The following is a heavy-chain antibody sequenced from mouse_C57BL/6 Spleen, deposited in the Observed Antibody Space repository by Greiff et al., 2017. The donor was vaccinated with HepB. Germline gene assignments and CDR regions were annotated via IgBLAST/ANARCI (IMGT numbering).Heavy chain of an antibody. CDR2: IYPSDSET. Sequence: QVQLQQPGAELVRPGSSVKLSCKASGYTFTSYWMDWVKQRPGQGLEWIGNIYPSDSETHYNQKFKDKATLTVDKSSSTAYMQLSSLTSEDSAVYYCASAGYGSLDYWGQGTTLTVAS. J-gene: IGHJ2*01. CDR3: ASAGYGSLDY. D-gene: IGHD1-1*01. CDR1: GYTFTSYW. V-gene: IGHV1-61*01.